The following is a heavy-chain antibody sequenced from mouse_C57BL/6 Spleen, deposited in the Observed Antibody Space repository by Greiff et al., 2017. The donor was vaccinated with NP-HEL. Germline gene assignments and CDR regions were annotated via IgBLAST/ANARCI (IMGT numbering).Heavy chain of an antibody. CDR1: GYSFTGYY. CDR2: INPSTGGT. J-gene: IGHJ3*01. Sequence: EVQLQQSGPELVKPGASVKISCKASGYSFTGYYMNWVKQSPEKSLEWIGEINPSTGGTTYNQKFKAKATLTVDKSSSTAYMQLKSLTSEDSAVYYCAREDLFAYWGQGTLVTVSA. V-gene: IGHV1-42*01. CDR3: AREDLFAY.